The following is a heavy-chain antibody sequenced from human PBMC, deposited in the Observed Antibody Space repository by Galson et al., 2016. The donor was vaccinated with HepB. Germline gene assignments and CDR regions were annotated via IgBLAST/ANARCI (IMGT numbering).Heavy chain of an antibody. J-gene: IGHJ6*03. CDR2: VYSDGST. V-gene: IGHV3-53*01. D-gene: IGHD3-16*01. Sequence: SLRLSCAASGFTFGGYWMSWVRQAPGKGLEWVSIVYSDGSTYYSDSVRGRFTISRDNSNNIVYLQMNSLRAEDTAVYFCAKNKATARVWGHYYYYMDVWGKGTTVTVSS. CDR1: GFTFGGYW. CDR3: AKNKATARVWGHYYYYMDV.